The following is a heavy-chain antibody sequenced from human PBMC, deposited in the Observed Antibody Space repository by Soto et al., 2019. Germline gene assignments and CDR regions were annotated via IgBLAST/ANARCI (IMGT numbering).Heavy chain of an antibody. CDR1: GYSFSSYW. J-gene: IGHJ4*02. Sequence: PGESLKISCKGSGYSFSSYWISWVRQMPGKGLEWMGIIYPGDSDTRYSPSFQGQVTISADKSISTAYLQWSSLKASDTAMYYCARHVVGAAPEPALFDYCGQGTLVTVS. CDR3: ARHVVGAAPEPALFDY. D-gene: IGHD1-26*01. CDR2: IYPGDSDT. V-gene: IGHV5-51*01.